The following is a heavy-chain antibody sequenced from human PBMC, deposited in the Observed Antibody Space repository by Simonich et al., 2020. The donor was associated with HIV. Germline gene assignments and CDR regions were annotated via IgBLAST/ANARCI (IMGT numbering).Heavy chain of an antibody. V-gene: IGHV3-9*01. CDR2: ISWNSGSI. J-gene: IGHJ4*02. CDR3: AKDKGAYYGSGSPVY. Sequence: VQLVESGGGVVQPGRSLRLSCAASGFTFDDYAMHWVRQAPGKGLEWVSGISWNSGSIGYADSVKGRFTISRDNAKNSLYLQMNSLRAEDTALYYCAKDKGAYYGSGSPVYWGQGTLVTVSS. CDR1: GFTFDDYA. D-gene: IGHD3-10*01.